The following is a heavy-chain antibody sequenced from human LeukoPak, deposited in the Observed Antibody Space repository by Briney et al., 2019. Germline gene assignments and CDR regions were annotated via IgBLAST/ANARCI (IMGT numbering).Heavy chain of an antibody. CDR2: IIPIFGTA. Sequence: SVKVSCKASGGTFSSYAISWVRQAPGQGLEWMGGIIPIFGTANYAQKFQGRVTITADKSTSTAYMELSSLRSEDTAVYYCALVPISGYYSHYYYYYMDVWGKGTTVTVSS. V-gene: IGHV1-69*06. D-gene: IGHD3-22*01. CDR3: ALVPISGYYSHYYYYYMDV. CDR1: GGTFSSYA. J-gene: IGHJ6*03.